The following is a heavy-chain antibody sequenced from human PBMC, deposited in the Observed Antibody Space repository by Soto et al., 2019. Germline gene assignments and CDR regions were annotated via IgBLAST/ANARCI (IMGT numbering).Heavy chain of an antibody. CDR1: GFTVSSNY. CDR2: IYSGGST. CDR3: ARDPPATRHGMDV. Sequence: PRGSLRLSCAASGFTVSSNYMSWVRQAPGKGLEWVSVIYSGGSTYYADSVRGRFTISRDNSKNTLYLQMKSLRAEDTAVYYCARDPPATRHGMDVWGQGTTVTVS. J-gene: IGHJ6*02. V-gene: IGHV3-53*01.